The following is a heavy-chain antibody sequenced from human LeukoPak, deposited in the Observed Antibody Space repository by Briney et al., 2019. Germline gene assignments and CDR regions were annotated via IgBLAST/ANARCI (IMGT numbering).Heavy chain of an antibody. V-gene: IGHV3-23*01. D-gene: IGHD2/OR15-2a*01. CDR1: GFTFSSYA. CDR2: ISGSGGST. CDR3: AKRATSGLLNYYYYMDV. J-gene: IGHJ6*03. Sequence: GGSLRLSCAASGFTFSSYAMSWVRQAPGKGLEWVSAISGSGGSTYYADSVKGRFTISRDNSKNTLYLQMNSLRAEDTAVYYCAKRATSGLLNYYYYMDVWGKGTTVTVSS.